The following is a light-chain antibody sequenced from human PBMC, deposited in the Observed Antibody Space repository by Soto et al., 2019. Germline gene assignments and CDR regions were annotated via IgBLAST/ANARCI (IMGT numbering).Light chain of an antibody. V-gene: IGKV1-9*01. CDR2: DAS. CDR3: QQYHTSSIT. CDR1: QGISSY. J-gene: IGKJ5*01. Sequence: DIRLTHSPSFLSASVGDIVTITCRASQGISSYLAWYQQKPGKAPTLLIYDASTLERGVPSRFSGTGSGTEFTLSIDSLQPDDFATYYCQQYHTSSITVGQGTRLEIK.